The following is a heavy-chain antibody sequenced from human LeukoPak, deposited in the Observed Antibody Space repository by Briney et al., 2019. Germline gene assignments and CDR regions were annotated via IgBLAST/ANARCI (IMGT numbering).Heavy chain of an antibody. CDR1: GFTFSDYY. Sequence: PGGSLRLSCTASGFTFSDYYMSWIRQAPGKGLEWISYISTSGSTIYYADSVKGRFTISRDNAKNSLYLQMNSLRAEDTAVYYYARDNYGSGSYYDYWGQGTLVTVSS. J-gene: IGHJ4*02. V-gene: IGHV3-11*01. D-gene: IGHD3-10*01. CDR2: ISTSGSTI. CDR3: ARDNYGSGSYYDY.